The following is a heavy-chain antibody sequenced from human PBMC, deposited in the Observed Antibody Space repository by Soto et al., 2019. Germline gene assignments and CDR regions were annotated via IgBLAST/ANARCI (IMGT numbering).Heavy chain of an antibody. V-gene: IGHV1-46*02. D-gene: IGHD4-17*01. Sequence: ASVKVSCKASGNTFNNYYIHWLRQAPGQGLEWIGVINPSGLSTSYAQKFQGRVTMTRDTSASTVYMELSSLRSEDTAVYYCARDHGDYVLDYWGQGTLVTVSS. CDR1: GNTFNNYY. J-gene: IGHJ4*02. CDR2: INPSGLST. CDR3: ARDHGDYVLDY.